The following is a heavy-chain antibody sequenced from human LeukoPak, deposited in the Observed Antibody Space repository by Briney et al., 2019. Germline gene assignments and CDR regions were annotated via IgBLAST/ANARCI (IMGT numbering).Heavy chain of an antibody. V-gene: IGHV5-51*01. J-gene: IGHJ4*02. CDR2: IYPGDSDT. CDR3: ARHLYSPDY. Sequence: GEALKISWKGFWYSFTTYWIGRGRQMPGKGLEWMGIIYPGDSDTRYSPSFQGQVTISADESITTAYLQWSNLKASDTAMYYCARHLYSPDYWGQGTLVTVSS. D-gene: IGHD5-12*01. CDR1: WYSFTTYW.